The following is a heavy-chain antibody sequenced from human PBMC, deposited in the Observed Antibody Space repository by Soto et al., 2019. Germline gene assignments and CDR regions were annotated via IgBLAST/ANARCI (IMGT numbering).Heavy chain of an antibody. Sequence: QITLKESGPTLVKPTQTLTLTCTFSGFSLDTSGVAVGWIRQPPGKGLEWLSVIYWDDDKRSSPSLRSRLTITKDTSKNQVVLKMTNMDPADTATYYCAHRHRASGGLVDYWGQGTLVTVSS. D-gene: IGHD3-10*01. J-gene: IGHJ4*02. CDR2: IYWDDDK. CDR1: GFSLDTSGVA. V-gene: IGHV2-5*02. CDR3: AHRHRASGGLVDY.